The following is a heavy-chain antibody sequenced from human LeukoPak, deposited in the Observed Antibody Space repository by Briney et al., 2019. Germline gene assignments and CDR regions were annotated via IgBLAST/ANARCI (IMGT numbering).Heavy chain of an antibody. V-gene: IGHV4-34*01. CDR1: GGSFSGYY. Sequence: SETLSLTCAVYGGSFSGYYWSWIRQPPGKGLEWIGEINRSGSTNYNPSLKSRVTISVDTSKNQFSLKLSSVTAADTAVYYCARGPAATVTTNYYYYMDVWGKGTTVTVSS. CDR3: ARGPAATVTTNYYYYMDV. J-gene: IGHJ6*03. CDR2: INRSGST. D-gene: IGHD4-17*01.